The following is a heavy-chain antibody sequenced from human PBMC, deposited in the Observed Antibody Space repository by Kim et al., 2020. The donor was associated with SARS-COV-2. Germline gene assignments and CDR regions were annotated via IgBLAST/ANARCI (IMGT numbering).Heavy chain of an antibody. Sequence: VKGRFTISRDDSKNTLYLQMNSLKTEDTAVYYCTTGRITMVRGVMDYFDYWGQGTLVTVSS. CDR3: TTGRITMVRGVMDYFDY. J-gene: IGHJ4*02. V-gene: IGHV3-15*01. D-gene: IGHD3-10*01.